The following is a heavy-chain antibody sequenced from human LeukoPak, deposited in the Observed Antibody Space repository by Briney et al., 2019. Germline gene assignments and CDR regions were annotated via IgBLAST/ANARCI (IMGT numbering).Heavy chain of an antibody. V-gene: IGHV5-51*01. CDR1: GYSLTSYW. J-gene: IGHJ5*02. CDR2: IYPGDSDT. D-gene: IGHD3-10*01. CDR3: ARGRGVMVRGVITWFDP. Sequence: GESLKISCKGSGYSLTSYWIGWVRQMPGKGLEWMGIIYPGDSDTRYSPSFQGQVTISADKSISTAYLQWSSLKASDTAMYYCARGRGVMVRGVITWFDPWGQGTLVTVSS.